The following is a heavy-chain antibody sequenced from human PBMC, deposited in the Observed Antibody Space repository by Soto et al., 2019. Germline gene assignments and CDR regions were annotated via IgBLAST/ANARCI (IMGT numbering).Heavy chain of an antibody. D-gene: IGHD2-15*01. J-gene: IGHJ6*02. Sequence: ASVKVSCKASGYTFTSYGISWVRQAPGQGLEWMGWISAYNGNTNYAQKLQGRVTMTTDTSTSTAYMELRSLRSDDTAVYYCARLYCSGGSCYYYYGMDGWGQGTTVTVAS. V-gene: IGHV1-18*01. CDR2: ISAYNGNT. CDR1: GYTFTSYG. CDR3: ARLYCSGGSCYYYYGMDG.